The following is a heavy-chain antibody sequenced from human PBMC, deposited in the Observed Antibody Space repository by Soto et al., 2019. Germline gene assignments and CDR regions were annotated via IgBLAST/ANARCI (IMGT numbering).Heavy chain of an antibody. CDR3: VRGNSGYGNIDY. D-gene: IGHD5-12*01. CDR2: MYTDASSA. Sequence: GGSLRLSCAASGLTFSSYWMHWVRQAPGKGLVWVSRMYTDASSATYADSVKGRFTISRDNAKNTLFLQIDSLRTEDTAVYYCVRGNSGYGNIDYWGEGTLITVSS. CDR1: GLTFSSYW. J-gene: IGHJ4*02. V-gene: IGHV3-74*01.